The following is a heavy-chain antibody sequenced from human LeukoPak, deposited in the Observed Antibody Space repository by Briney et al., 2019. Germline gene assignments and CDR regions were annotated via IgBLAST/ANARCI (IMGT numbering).Heavy chain of an antibody. D-gene: IGHD4-17*01. Sequence: SPSETLSLTCAVYGGSFSGYYWSWIRQPPGKGLEWIGEINHSGSTNYNPSLKSRVTISVDTSKNQFSLKLSSVTAADTAVYYCARANGVPEYGMDVWGQGTTVTVSS. CDR3: ARANGVPEYGMDV. J-gene: IGHJ6*02. CDR1: GGSFSGYY. CDR2: INHSGST. V-gene: IGHV4-34*01.